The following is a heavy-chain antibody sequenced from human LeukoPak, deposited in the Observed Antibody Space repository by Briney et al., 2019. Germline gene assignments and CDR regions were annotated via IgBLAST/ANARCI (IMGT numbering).Heavy chain of an antibody. Sequence: GRSLRLSCAASGFTFDDYAMHWVRQAPGKSLEWVSGISWNSGSIGYADSVKGRFTISRDNAKNSLYLQMNSLRAEDMALYYCAKGRGITIFGVVIHWGQGTLVTVSS. D-gene: IGHD3-3*01. CDR3: AKGRGITIFGVVIH. J-gene: IGHJ4*02. CDR2: ISWNSGSI. V-gene: IGHV3-9*03. CDR1: GFTFDDYA.